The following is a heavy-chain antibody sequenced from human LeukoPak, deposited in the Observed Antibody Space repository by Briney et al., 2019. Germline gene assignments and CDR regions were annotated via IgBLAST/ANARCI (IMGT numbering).Heavy chain of an antibody. D-gene: IGHD2-2*01. CDR2: ISSSSSYI. CDR3: ARDLVEDIIVVPAARAFDY. CDR1: GFTFSSYS. V-gene: IGHV3-21*01. Sequence: GGSLRLSCAASGFTFSSYSMNWVRQAPGKGLEWVSSISSSSSYIYYADSVKGRFTISRDNAKNSLYLQMNSLRAEDTAVYYCARDLVEDIIVVPAARAFDYWGQGTLVTVSS. J-gene: IGHJ4*02.